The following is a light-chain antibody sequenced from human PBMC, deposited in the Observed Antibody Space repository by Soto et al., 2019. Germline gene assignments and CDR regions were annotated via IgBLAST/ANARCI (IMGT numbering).Light chain of an antibody. J-gene: IGLJ2*01. CDR1: SGHSSYA. CDR2: LNSDGSH. CDR3: QTWATGIRV. V-gene: IGLV4-69*01. Sequence: QPVLTQSPSASASLGASVKLTCNLSSGHSSYAIAWHQQQPEKGPRYLMKLNSDGSHSKGDGIPDRFSGSSSGAERFLIISSLQSEDEADYYCQTWATGIRVFGGGTQLTVL.